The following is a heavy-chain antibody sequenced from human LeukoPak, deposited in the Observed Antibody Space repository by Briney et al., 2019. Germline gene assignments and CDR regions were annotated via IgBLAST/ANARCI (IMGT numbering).Heavy chain of an antibody. V-gene: IGHV1-18*01. Sequence: ASVKVSCRASGYTFTSYGISWVRQAPGQGLEWMGWISAYNGNTNYAQKLQGRVTMTTDTSTSTAYMELRSLRSDDTAVYYCATFSAGWELLYWGQGTLVTVSS. J-gene: IGHJ4*02. CDR2: ISAYNGNT. CDR1: GYTFTSYG. D-gene: IGHD1-26*01. CDR3: ATFSAGWELLY.